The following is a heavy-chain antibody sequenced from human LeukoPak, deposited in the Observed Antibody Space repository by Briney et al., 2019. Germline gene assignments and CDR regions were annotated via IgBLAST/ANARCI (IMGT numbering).Heavy chain of an antibody. D-gene: IGHD3-10*01. J-gene: IGHJ4*02. V-gene: IGHV4-39*07. CDR1: GGSISSSSYY. CDR3: ARMGSGSGSYYPDY. CDR2: IYYSGST. Sequence: PSETLSLTCTVSGGSISSSSYYWGWIRQPPGKGLEWIGSIYYSGSTNYNPSLKSRVTISVDTSKNQFSLKLSSVTAADTAVYYCARMGSGSGSYYPDYWGQGTLVTVSS.